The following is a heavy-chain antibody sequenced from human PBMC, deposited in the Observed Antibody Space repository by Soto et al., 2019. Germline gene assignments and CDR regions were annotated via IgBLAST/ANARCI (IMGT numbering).Heavy chain of an antibody. CDR2: VTGDGDST. CDR1: GFTFSSYA. Sequence: GGSLRLSCAASGFTFSSYAMTWVRQAPGRGLEWVSIVTGDGDSTYYADSVKGRFTISRDNSKNTLWLQMNSLRAEDTALYYCAKDVSSGGGHGMDVWGQGTTVTVSS. CDR3: AKDVSSGGGHGMDV. J-gene: IGHJ6*02. V-gene: IGHV3-23*01. D-gene: IGHD2-15*01.